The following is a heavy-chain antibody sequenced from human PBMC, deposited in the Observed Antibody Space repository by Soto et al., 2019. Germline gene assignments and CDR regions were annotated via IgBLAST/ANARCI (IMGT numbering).Heavy chain of an antibody. Sequence: GGSLRLSCAASGFTFRSFTMNWVRQAPGKGLEWVSTISSNSAYIYYTDALRGRFTISRDNAKNSLHLQMNSLRAEDTAVYYCTRNASRDSSARGWFDPWGPGTLVTVSS. D-gene: IGHD6-13*01. J-gene: IGHJ5*02. V-gene: IGHV3-21*01. CDR1: GFTFRSFT. CDR3: TRNASRDSSARGWFDP. CDR2: ISSNSAYI.